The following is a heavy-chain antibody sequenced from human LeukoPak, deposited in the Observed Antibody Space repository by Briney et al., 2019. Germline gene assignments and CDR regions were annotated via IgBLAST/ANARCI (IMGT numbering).Heavy chain of an antibody. Sequence: GGSLRLSCAASGFTVSSNKMSWVRQAPGKGLEWVSSISGGSTYYADSVKGRFTISRDNSKNTLYLQMNSLRAEDTAVYYCAREFDSSGYYYSYYYYYMDVWGKGTTVTVSS. V-gene: IGHV3-38-3*01. CDR2: ISGGST. D-gene: IGHD3-22*01. CDR3: AREFDSSGYYYSYYYYYMDV. CDR1: GFTVSSNK. J-gene: IGHJ6*03.